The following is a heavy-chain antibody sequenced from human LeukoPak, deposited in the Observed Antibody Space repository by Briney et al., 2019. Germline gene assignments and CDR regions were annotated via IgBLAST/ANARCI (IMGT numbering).Heavy chain of an antibody. CDR2: ISAYNGNT. J-gene: IGHJ4*02. CDR3: ARGPRMHYYDSSGYYY. CDR1: GYTFTSYG. D-gene: IGHD3-22*01. Sequence: ASVKVSCKASGYTFTSYGTSWVRQAPGQGLEWMGWISAYNGNTNYAQKLQGRVTMTTDTSTSTAYMELRSLRSDDTAVYYCARGPRMHYYDSSGYYYWGQGTLVTVSS. V-gene: IGHV1-18*01.